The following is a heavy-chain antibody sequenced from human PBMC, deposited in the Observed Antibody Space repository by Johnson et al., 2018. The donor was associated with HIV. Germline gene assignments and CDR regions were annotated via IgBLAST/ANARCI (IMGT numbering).Heavy chain of an antibody. J-gene: IGHJ3*02. D-gene: IGHD2-15*01. CDR1: GFTFDDYD. Sequence: VQLVESGGGVVRPGGSQILSCVASGFTFDDYDMSWVRQTPGKGLEWVSGINWNGGSTGYADSVKGRFTISRDNAKNSMYLQMNSLRGEDTAVYYCARVWVVEVARGAFDIWGQGTMVTVSS. V-gene: IGHV3-20*04. CDR2: INWNGGST. CDR3: ARVWVVEVARGAFDI.